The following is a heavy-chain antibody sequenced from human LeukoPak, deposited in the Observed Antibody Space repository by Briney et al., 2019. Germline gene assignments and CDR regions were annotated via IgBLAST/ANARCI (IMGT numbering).Heavy chain of an antibody. CDR3: ARVSGGVYSSSWYPAY. Sequence: PGGSLRLSCAASGFTFSSYSMNRVRQAPGKGLEWVSSIDFTSRYIYNADSVKGRFTTSRDNAKNSLDLQMNSLKVEDTAVYYCARVSGGVYSSSWYPAYWGQGTLVTVSS. J-gene: IGHJ4*02. D-gene: IGHD6-13*01. CDR2: IDFTSRYI. V-gene: IGHV3-21*01. CDR1: GFTFSSYS.